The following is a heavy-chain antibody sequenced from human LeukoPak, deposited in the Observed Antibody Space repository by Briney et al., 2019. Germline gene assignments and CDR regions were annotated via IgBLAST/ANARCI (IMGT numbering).Heavy chain of an antibody. Sequence: GGSLRLSCAASGFTVSSNYMSWVRQAPGKGLEWVSVIYSGGSTYYADSVKGRFTISRDNSKNTLYLQMNSLRAEDTAVYYCAKDSRDQAYYDSSGLKYYWGQGTLVTVSS. CDR1: GFTVSSNY. CDR2: IYSGGST. V-gene: IGHV3-66*01. D-gene: IGHD3-22*01. J-gene: IGHJ4*02. CDR3: AKDSRDQAYYDSSGLKYY.